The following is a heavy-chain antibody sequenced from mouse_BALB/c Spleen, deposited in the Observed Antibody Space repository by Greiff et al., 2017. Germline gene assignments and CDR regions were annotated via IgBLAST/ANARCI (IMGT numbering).Heavy chain of an antibody. CDR2: IWSGGST. D-gene: IGHD2-10*01. CDR1: GFSLTSYG. CDR3: ARKSGSYYVNYVAMDY. Sequence: QVHVKQSGPGLVQPSQSLSITCTVSGFSLTSYGVHWVRQSPGKGLEWLGVIWSGGSTDYNAAFISRLSISKDNSKSQVFFKMNSLQANDTAIYYCARKSGSYYVNYVAMDYWGQGTSVTVSS. J-gene: IGHJ4*01. V-gene: IGHV2-2*02.